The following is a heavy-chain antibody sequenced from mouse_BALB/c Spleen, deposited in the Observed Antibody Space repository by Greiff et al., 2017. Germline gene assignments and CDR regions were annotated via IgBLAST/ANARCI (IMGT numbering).Heavy chain of an antibody. D-gene: IGHD4-1*01. Sequence: EVQLQQSGAELVKPGASVKLSCTASGFYIKDTYMHWVKQRPEQGLEWIGRIDPANGNTKYDPKFQGKATITADTSSNTAYLQLSSLTSEDTAVYYCARGGELGLDYWGQGTTLTVSS. CDR1: GFYIKDTY. J-gene: IGHJ2*01. V-gene: IGHV14-3*02. CDR2: IDPANGNT. CDR3: ARGGELGLDY.